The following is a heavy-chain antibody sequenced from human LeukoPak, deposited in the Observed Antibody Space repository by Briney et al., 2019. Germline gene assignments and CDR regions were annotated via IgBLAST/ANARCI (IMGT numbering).Heavy chain of an antibody. CDR1: GFTFRTSG. Sequence: PGGTLRLSCAASGFTFRTSGMSWVRQTPGKGLEWVSAISGSGVSTYYADSVKGRFTISRDNSKNTLYLQMNNLRAEDTAVYYCAKEYGYTYGEFDYWGQGTLVTVSS. J-gene: IGHJ4*02. CDR3: AKEYGYTYGEFDY. V-gene: IGHV3-23*01. D-gene: IGHD5-18*01. CDR2: ISGSGVST.